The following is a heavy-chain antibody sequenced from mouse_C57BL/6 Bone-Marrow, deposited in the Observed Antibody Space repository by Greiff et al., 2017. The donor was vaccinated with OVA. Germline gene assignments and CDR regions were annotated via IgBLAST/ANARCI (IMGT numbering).Heavy chain of an antibody. V-gene: IGHV7-3*01. CDR2: IRNKANGYTT. CDR1: GFTFTDYY. Sequence: EVMLVESGGGLVQPGGSLSLSCAASGFTFTDYYMSWVRQPPGKALEWLGFIRNKANGYTTEYSASVKGRFTISRDNSQSILYLQMNALRAEDSATYYCARYNWDYFDYWGQGTTLTVSS. CDR3: ARYNWDYFDY. J-gene: IGHJ2*01. D-gene: IGHD4-1*01.